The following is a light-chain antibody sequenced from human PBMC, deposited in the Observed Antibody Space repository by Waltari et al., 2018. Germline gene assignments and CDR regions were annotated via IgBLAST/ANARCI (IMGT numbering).Light chain of an antibody. V-gene: IGKV4-1*01. CDR3: QHYYSPPGT. CDR2: WAS. CDR1: QSVLDSANNKNN. Sequence: DIVMTQSPDSLAVSLGERATINCKSSQSVLDSANNKNNLTWYQQKPGQPPKLRIYWASTREAGVPDRFSGSVSGTDFTLTISSLQSEEVAVYYCQHYYSPPGTFGQGTKGEIK. J-gene: IGKJ1*01.